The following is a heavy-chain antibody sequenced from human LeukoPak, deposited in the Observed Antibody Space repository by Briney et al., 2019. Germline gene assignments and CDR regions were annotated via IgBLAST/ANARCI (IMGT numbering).Heavy chain of an antibody. CDR1: GFTFSSYA. Sequence: GGSLRLSCAASGFTFSSYAMSWVRQAPGKGLEWVSAISGSGGSTYYADSVKGRFTISRDNSKNTLYLQMNSLRAEDTAGYYCAKKMAAVHYFDYWGQGTLVTVSS. CDR3: AKKMAAVHYFDY. D-gene: IGHD5-24*01. V-gene: IGHV3-23*01. J-gene: IGHJ4*02. CDR2: ISGSGGST.